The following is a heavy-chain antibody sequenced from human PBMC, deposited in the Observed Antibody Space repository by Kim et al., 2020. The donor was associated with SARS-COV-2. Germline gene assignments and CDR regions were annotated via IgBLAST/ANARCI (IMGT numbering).Heavy chain of an antibody. D-gene: IGHD3-16*01. Sequence: PSSQGRVTLSADKSISTAYLQWSSLKASDTAMYYCARRWGGTVSHGMDVWGQGTTVTVSS. J-gene: IGHJ6*02. V-gene: IGHV5-51*01. CDR3: ARRWGGTVSHGMDV.